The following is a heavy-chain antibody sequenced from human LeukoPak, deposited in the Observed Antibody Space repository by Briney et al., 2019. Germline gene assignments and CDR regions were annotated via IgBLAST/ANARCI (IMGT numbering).Heavy chain of an antibody. Sequence: GGSLRLSCAASGFTVSGNYMSWVRQAPGKGLVWVSRINSDGSSTSYADSVKGRFTISRDNAKNTLYLQMNSLRAEDTAVYYCARDTDTVTTILDYWGQGTLVTVSS. CDR3: ARDTDTVTTILDY. CDR1: GFTVSGNY. J-gene: IGHJ4*02. V-gene: IGHV3-74*01. CDR2: INSDGSST. D-gene: IGHD4-17*01.